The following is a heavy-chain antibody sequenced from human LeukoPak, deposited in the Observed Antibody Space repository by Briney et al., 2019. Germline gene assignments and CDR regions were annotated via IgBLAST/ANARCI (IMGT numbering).Heavy chain of an antibody. D-gene: IGHD3-22*01. V-gene: IGHV4-30-2*03. CDR2: IYHSGST. CDR1: GDSISSGGYS. CDR3: ARRGYDSSGSYRNY. J-gene: IGHJ4*02. Sequence: PSETLSLTCAVSGDSISSGGYSWSWIRQPPGKGLEWIGYIYHSGSTYYNPSLKSRVTISVDTSKNQFSLKLSSVTAADTAVYYCARRGYDSSGSYRNYWGQGTLVTVSS.